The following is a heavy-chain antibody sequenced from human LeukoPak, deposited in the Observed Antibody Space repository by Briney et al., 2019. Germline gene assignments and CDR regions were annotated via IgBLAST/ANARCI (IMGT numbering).Heavy chain of an antibody. Sequence: PSETLSLTCTVSGGSVSSGSYYWSWIRQPPGKGLEWIGYIFYSGTSNYNPSLKSRVTISVDTSKNQFSLKLSSMTAADTAMYYCARPRDCSGGSCYSFAFDYWGQGTLVTVSS. CDR2: IFYSGTS. CDR3: ARPRDCSGGSCYSFAFDY. D-gene: IGHD2-15*01. J-gene: IGHJ4*02. CDR1: GGSVSSGSYY. V-gene: IGHV4-61*01.